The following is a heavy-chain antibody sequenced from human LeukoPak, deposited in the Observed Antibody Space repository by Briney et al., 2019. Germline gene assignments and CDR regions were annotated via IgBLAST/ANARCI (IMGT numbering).Heavy chain of an antibody. V-gene: IGHV3-21*06. D-gene: IGHD6-19*01. CDR1: GFTFSSYS. CDR3: ARDHGSSSGWYQGAFDY. CDR2: ISSTNTYI. J-gene: IGHJ4*02. Sequence: GGSLRLSCAASGFTFSSYSMNWVRQAPGKGLEWVSSISSTNTYIYYADSVKGRFTISRDNVKNSLYLQMHSLTAEDTAVYYCARDHGSSSGWYQGAFDYWGQGTLVTVSS.